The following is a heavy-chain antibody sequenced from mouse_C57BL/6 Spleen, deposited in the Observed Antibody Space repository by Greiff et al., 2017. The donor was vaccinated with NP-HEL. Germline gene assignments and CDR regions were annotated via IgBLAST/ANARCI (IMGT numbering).Heavy chain of an antibody. Sequence: EVKLMESGGGLVQPGGSLKLSCAASGFTFSDYYMYWVRQTPEKRLEWVAYISNGGGSTYYPDTVKGRFTISRDKAKNTLYLQMRRLKSEDTAMYYCARQTAQATWFAYWGQGTLVTVSA. CDR3: ARQTAQATWFAY. CDR2: ISNGGGST. J-gene: IGHJ3*01. V-gene: IGHV5-12*01. D-gene: IGHD3-2*02. CDR1: GFTFSDYY.